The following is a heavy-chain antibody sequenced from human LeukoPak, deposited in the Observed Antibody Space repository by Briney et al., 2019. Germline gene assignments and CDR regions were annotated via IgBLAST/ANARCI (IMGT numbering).Heavy chain of an antibody. D-gene: IGHD3-10*01. Sequence: ASVKVSCKASGYTFTAYSMHWVRQAPGQGLEWMGWINPNSGGTNYAQKFQGRVTMTRDTPISTAYMELSRLRSDDTAVYYCARDGGNLWFGELFWGQGTLVTVSS. V-gene: IGHV1-2*02. CDR2: INPNSGGT. J-gene: IGHJ4*02. CDR1: GYTFTAYS. CDR3: ARDGGNLWFGELF.